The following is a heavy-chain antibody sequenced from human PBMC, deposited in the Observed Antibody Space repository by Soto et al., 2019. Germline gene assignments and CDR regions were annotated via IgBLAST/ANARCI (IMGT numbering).Heavy chain of an antibody. CDR1: GFTFDDYA. CDR2: IYWNSGTI. Sequence: VQLVESGGGLVQPGGSLRLSCAASGFTFDDYAMHWVRQAPGKGLEWVSSIYWNSGTIDYADSVKGRFTISRDNAKNSLYLQMNSLRPEDTAFYYCAKDNSLTTSYLAHWGQGTLVTVSS. CDR3: AKDNSLTTSYLAH. D-gene: IGHD1-1*01. J-gene: IGHJ4*02. V-gene: IGHV3-9*01.